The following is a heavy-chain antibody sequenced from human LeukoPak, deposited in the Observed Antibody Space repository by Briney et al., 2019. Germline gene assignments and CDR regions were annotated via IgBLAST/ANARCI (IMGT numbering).Heavy chain of an antibody. Sequence: SGGSLRLSCAASGFTFSSYAMSWVRQAPGKGLEWVSAISGSGGSTYYADSVKGRFTISRDNSKNTLYLQMNSLRAEDTAVYYCAKDIFANGDYDAFDIWGQGTMVTVSS. V-gene: IGHV3-23*01. J-gene: IGHJ3*02. CDR1: GFTFSSYA. CDR3: AKDIFANGDYDAFDI. CDR2: ISGSGGST. D-gene: IGHD4-17*01.